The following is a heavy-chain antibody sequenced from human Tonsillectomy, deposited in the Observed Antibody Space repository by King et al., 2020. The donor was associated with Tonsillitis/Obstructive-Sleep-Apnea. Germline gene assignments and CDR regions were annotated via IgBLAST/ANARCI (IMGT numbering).Heavy chain of an antibody. D-gene: IGHD6-13*01. CDR3: AKDSSSWYSAFDI. CDR1: GFTFDDYA. Sequence: VQLVESGGGLVQPGRSLRLSCAASGFTFDDYAMHWVRHAPGKGLEWVSGISWNSGSIGYADSVKGRFTISRDNAKNSLYLQMNSLRAEDTALYYCAKDSSSWYSAFDIWGQGTMVTVSS. J-gene: IGHJ3*02. V-gene: IGHV3-9*01. CDR2: ISWNSGSI.